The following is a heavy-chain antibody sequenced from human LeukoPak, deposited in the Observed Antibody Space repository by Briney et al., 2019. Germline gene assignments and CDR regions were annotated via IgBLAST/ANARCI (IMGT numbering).Heavy chain of an antibody. CDR3: AKDKTYSSGWYSWFDP. J-gene: IGHJ5*02. D-gene: IGHD6-19*01. V-gene: IGHV3-23*01. Sequence: GGSLRLSCAASGFTFSSYAMSWVRQAPGKGLEWVSAISGSGGSTYYADSVKGRFTISRDNPKNTLYLQMNSLRAEDTAVYYCAKDKTYSSGWYSWFDPWGQGTLVTVSS. CDR1: GFTFSSYA. CDR2: ISGSGGST.